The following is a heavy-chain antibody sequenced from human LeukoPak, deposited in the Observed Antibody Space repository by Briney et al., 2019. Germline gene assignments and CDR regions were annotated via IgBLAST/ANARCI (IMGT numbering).Heavy chain of an antibody. D-gene: IGHD3-22*01. CDR3: ARGSRITMIVVVTPYFDY. V-gene: IGHV1-2*02. CDR1: GYTFTGYY. Sequence: ASVKVSCKASGYTFTGYYMHWVRQAPGQGLEWMGWINPNSGGTNYAQKFQGRVTMTRDTSISTAYMELSRLRSDDTAVYYCARGSRITMIVVVTPYFDYWGQGTLVTVSS. CDR2: INPNSGGT. J-gene: IGHJ4*02.